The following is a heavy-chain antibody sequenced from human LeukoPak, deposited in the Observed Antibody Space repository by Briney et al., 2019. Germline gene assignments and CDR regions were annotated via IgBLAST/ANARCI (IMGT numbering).Heavy chain of an antibody. Sequence: ASVKVSCKASRYTFSGYYIHWVRQAPGQGLEWMGRINPNSGDTNYAQKFQGRVTMTRDTSISTAYMELSNLSSDDTAVYYCARDPYVSGSYGWLDPWGQGTPVTVSS. CDR1: RYTFSGYY. D-gene: IGHD3-10*01. V-gene: IGHV1-2*06. J-gene: IGHJ5*02. CDR2: INPNSGDT. CDR3: ARDPYVSGSYGWLDP.